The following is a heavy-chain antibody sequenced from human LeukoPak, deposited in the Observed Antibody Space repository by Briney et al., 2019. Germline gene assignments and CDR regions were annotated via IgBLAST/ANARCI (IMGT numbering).Heavy chain of an antibody. CDR2: INHSGST. CDR1: GGSFSGYY. J-gene: IGHJ4*02. Sequence: SETLSLTCAVYGGSFSGYYWSWIRQPPGKGLEWIGEINHSGSTNYNPSLKSRVTISVDTSKNQFSLKLSSVTAADTAVYYCARTGIAAAGTEGKLDYWGQGTLVTVSS. CDR3: ARTGIAAAGTEGKLDY. D-gene: IGHD6-13*01. V-gene: IGHV4-34*01.